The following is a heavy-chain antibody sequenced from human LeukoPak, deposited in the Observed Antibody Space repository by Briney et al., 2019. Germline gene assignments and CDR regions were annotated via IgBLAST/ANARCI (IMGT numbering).Heavy chain of an antibody. J-gene: IGHJ4*02. D-gene: IGHD2-2*01. CDR3: ARGNAPLPFDY. V-gene: IGHV3-21*01. CDR1: GFTFSTYS. CDR2: ISSDGGYI. Sequence: GGSLRLSCAGSGFTFSTYSIHWVRQAPGKGLEWVSSISSDGGYIYYAVSVKGRFTISRDNAKNSVYLQMKSLSAEDTAVYYCARGNAPLPFDYWGQGTLVTVSS.